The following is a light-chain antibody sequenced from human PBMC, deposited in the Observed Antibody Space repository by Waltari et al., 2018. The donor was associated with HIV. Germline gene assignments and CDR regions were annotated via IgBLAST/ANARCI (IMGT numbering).Light chain of an antibody. J-gene: IGLJ3*02. Sequence: QSALTQTPSMSRPPGQRVFISCSGSRSNIGNNFVSWFQQVAGRAPKLIIYNSDQLPSGVPDRFSAAKSGSSASLAITGLQSDDEAVYFCASRDDNLSHWVFGGGTKLTV. V-gene: IGLV1-47*02. CDR3: ASRDDNLSHWV. CDR2: NSD. CDR1: RSNIGNNF.